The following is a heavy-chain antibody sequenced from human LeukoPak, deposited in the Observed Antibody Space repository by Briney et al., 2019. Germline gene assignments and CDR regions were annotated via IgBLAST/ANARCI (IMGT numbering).Heavy chain of an antibody. CDR1: GFTFSSYA. Sequence: GGSLRLSCTASGFTFSSYAMYWVRQAPGKGLEWVSYISSSGSTIYYADSVKGRFTISRDNAKNSLYLQMNSLRAEDTAVYYCARDAYYDSSGYYIDYWGQGTLVTVSS. CDR2: ISSSGSTI. J-gene: IGHJ4*02. CDR3: ARDAYYDSSGYYIDY. V-gene: IGHV3-48*03. D-gene: IGHD3-22*01.